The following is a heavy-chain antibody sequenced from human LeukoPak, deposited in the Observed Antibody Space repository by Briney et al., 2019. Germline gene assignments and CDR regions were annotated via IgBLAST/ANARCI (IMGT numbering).Heavy chain of an antibody. Sequence: SETLSLTCTVSGGSISSGGYYWSWLRQPPGKGLEWIGYIYHSGSTYYNPSLKSRVTISVDRSKNQFSLKLSSVTAADTAAYFCARENWRSKSIDFDSWGQGTLVTVSS. CDR2: IYHSGST. CDR1: GGSISSGGYY. CDR3: ARENWRSKSIDFDS. J-gene: IGHJ4*02. D-gene: IGHD6-6*01. V-gene: IGHV4-30-2*01.